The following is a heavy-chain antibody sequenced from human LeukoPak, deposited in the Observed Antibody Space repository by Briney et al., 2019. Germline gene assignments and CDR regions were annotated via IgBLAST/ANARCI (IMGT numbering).Heavy chain of an antibody. D-gene: IGHD1-26*01. CDR1: GGSVTNYY. CDR2: VYYTGTT. J-gene: IGHJ4*02. CDR3: ARDPPMGEDS. V-gene: IGHV4-59*02. Sequence: SETLSLTCTVSGGSVTNYYWGWIRQPPGKGLEWIGYVYYTGTTHYNPSLKNRVTISVDTSKNQFSLQPTSVTAADTAVYYCARDPPMGEDSWGRGTLVTVSS.